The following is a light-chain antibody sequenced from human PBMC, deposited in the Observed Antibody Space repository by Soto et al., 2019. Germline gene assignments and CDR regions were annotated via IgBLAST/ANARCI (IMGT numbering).Light chain of an antibody. Sequence: DIVMTQSPLSLPVTPGEPASISCRSSQSLLHSNGYNYLDWYLQKPGQSPQLLIYLGSNRASGVHDRCSGSGSSTDFTLKISRVEAEDVGVYYCMQALQTPSTFGQGTKVEIK. CDR3: MQALQTPST. J-gene: IGKJ1*01. CDR1: QSLLHSNGYNY. CDR2: LGS. V-gene: IGKV2-28*01.